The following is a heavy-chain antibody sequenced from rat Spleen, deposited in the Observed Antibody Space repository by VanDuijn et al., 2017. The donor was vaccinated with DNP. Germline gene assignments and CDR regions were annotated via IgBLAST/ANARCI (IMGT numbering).Heavy chain of an antibody. Sequence: EVQLVESGGGLVLPGRSLKLSCAASGFTFSDYAMAWVRQAPTGGLEWVASISTGGGNTYYRDSVKGRFSISRDNAKDTQYLQMDSLKSEDTATYYCAKNSGYYFDYWGQGVMVTVSS. V-gene: IGHV5S13*01. D-gene: IGHD4-3*01. CDR3: AKNSGYYFDY. CDR1: GFTFSDYA. J-gene: IGHJ2*01. CDR2: ISTGGGNT.